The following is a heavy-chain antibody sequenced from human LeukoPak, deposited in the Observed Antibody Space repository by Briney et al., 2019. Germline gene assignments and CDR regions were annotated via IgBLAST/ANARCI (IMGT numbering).Heavy chain of an antibody. Sequence: SETLSLTCTVPGGSISTYYWSWIRQPPGKGLEWIGYIFYSGSTNYNTSLKSRVTISVDTSKNQFSLKLSSVTAADTALYYCARGNSYYDSSGYFPWESFQHWGQGTLVTVSS. J-gene: IGHJ1*01. V-gene: IGHV4-59*01. CDR3: ARGNSYYDSSGYFPWESFQH. D-gene: IGHD3-22*01. CDR1: GGSISTYY. CDR2: IFYSGST.